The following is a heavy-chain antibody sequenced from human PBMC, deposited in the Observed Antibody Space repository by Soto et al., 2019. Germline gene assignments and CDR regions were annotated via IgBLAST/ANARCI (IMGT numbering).Heavy chain of an antibody. J-gene: IGHJ6*02. CDR1: GGSISSGCYY. Sequence: SETLSLTCTVSGGSISSGCYYWSWIRQHPGKGLEWIGYIYYSGSTYYNPSLKSRVTISVDTSKNQFSLKLSSVTAADTAVYYFAGDASLHRGYSYGGYYYGMDVFGQGTTVTLSS. CDR2: IYYSGST. CDR3: AGDASLHRGYSYGGYYYGMDV. V-gene: IGHV4-31*03. D-gene: IGHD5-18*01.